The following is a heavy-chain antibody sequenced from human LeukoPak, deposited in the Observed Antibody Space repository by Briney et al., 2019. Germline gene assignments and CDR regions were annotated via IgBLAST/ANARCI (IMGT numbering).Heavy chain of an antibody. J-gene: IGHJ5*02. CDR2: IYSGGST. CDR3: ARDRDANWFDP. CDR1: GFTVSSNY. Sequence: PGGSLRLSCAASGFTVSSNYMNWVRQAPGKGLEWASVIYSGGSTYYADSVKGRFTISRDNSKNTLYLQMNSLRAEDTAVYYCARDRDANWFDPWGQGTLVTVSS. D-gene: IGHD3-10*01. V-gene: IGHV3-53*01.